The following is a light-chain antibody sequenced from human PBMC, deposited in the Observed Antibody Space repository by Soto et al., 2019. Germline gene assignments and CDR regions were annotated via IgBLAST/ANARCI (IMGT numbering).Light chain of an antibody. CDR1: SSDVGGYNY. Sequence: QSALTQPASVSGSPGQSITISCTGTSSDVGGYNYVSWYQHHPGKVPKLLISEVSKGPSGVSSRFSGSKSGNTASLTISGLQADDEADYFCSSYTTSATYVFGTGTKVSVL. CDR3: SSYTTSATYV. CDR2: EVS. J-gene: IGLJ1*01. V-gene: IGLV2-14*01.